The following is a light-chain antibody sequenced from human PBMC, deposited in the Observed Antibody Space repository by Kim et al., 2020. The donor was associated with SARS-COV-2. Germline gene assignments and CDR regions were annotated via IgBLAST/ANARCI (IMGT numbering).Light chain of an antibody. CDR2: WAS. Sequence: DIVMTQSPDSLAVSLGERATINCKSSQSVLNTSKNKNHLAWYQQRAGHPPKLLIYWASTRESGVPDRFSGSGSGTDFTLTISSLQAEDVAAYYCQRHFSIPFTFGPGTKVDIK. CDR3: QRHFSIPFT. J-gene: IGKJ3*01. CDR1: QSVLNTSKNKNH. V-gene: IGKV4-1*01.